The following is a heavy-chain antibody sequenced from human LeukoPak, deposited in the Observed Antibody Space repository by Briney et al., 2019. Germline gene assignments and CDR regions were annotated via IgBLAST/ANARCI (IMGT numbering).Heavy chain of an antibody. Sequence: GESLKIPCKGSGYSFTSYWIGWVRQMPGKGLEWMGIIYPGDSDTRYSPSFQGQVTISADKSISTAYLQWSSLKASDTAMYYCARLIPPDTVATILWYNWFDPWGQGTLVTVSS. CDR2: IYPGDSDT. J-gene: IGHJ5*02. D-gene: IGHD5-12*01. V-gene: IGHV5-51*01. CDR1: GYSFTSYW. CDR3: ARLIPPDTVATILWYNWFDP.